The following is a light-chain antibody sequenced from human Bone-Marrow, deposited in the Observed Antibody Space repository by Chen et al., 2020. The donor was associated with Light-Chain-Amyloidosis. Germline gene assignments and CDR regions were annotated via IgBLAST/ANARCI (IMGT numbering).Light chain of an antibody. V-gene: IGLV3-21*02. CDR3: QVWDRSSDRPV. J-gene: IGLJ3*02. CDR1: NIGSTS. CDR2: DDS. Sequence: SSVLTQPSSASVAPGQMDTNACGGNNIGSTSVHWYQQTPGQAPLLVVYDDSDRPSGIPERLSGSNSGNTATLTISRVEAGDEADYYCQVWDRSSDRPVFGGGTKLTVL.